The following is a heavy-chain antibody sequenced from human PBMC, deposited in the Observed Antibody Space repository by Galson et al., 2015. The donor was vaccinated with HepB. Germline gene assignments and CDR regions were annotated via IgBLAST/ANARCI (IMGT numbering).Heavy chain of an antibody. CDR3: AKTSWKRWLHLGFDY. J-gene: IGHJ4*02. CDR2: ISYDENNV. D-gene: IGHD5-24*01. CDR1: GFTFSSYG. V-gene: IGHV3-30*18. Sequence: SLRLSCAAYGFTFSSYGMHWVRQAPGKGLEWVAVISYDENNVYYADSVKGRFTISRDNSNNTVYLQMNSLRIEDTAVYYCAKTSWKRWLHLGFDYWGQGALVTVSS.